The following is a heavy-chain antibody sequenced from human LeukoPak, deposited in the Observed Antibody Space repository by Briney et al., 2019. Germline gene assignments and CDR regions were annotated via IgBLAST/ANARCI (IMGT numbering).Heavy chain of an antibody. CDR2: IYYSGST. D-gene: IGHD3-3*01. Sequence: SSQTLSLTCTVSGGSISSGDYYWSWIRQPPGKGLEWIGYIYYSGSTYYNPSLKSRVTISVDTSKNQFSLKLSSVTAADTAVYYCARTTLHITIFGVGPDAFDIWGQGTMVTVSS. CDR3: ARTTLHITIFGVGPDAFDI. J-gene: IGHJ3*02. V-gene: IGHV4-30-4*08. CDR1: GGSISSGDYY.